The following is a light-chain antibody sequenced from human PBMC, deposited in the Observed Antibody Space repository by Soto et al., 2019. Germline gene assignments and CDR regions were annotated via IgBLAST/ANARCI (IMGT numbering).Light chain of an antibody. J-gene: IGKJ1*01. CDR3: QQYGNSPQT. CDR1: QSVGTN. CDR2: GAS. Sequence: EIVLTQSPGTLSLSPGERATLSCRASQSVGTNLAWYQQKPGQAPRLLIYGASSRATGIPDRFSGSGSGTDFTLTISRLEPEDFAVYYCQQYGNSPQTFGQGTKVDIK. V-gene: IGKV3-20*01.